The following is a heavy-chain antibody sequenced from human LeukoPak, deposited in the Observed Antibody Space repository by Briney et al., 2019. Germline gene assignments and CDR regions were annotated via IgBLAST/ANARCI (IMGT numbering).Heavy chain of an antibody. V-gene: IGHV3-74*01. CDR1: GFAFSNYM. D-gene: IGHD1-20*01. J-gene: IGHJ4*02. CDR2: IKSDGITI. Sequence: GGSLRLSCAASGFAFSNYMMHWVRQAPGKGLMWVSRIKSDGITITYADSVKGRFTISRDNAKNTLYLQMNSLRAEDTAVYYCLRDLNWSLDQWGQGTLVTVSS. CDR3: LRDLNWSLDQ.